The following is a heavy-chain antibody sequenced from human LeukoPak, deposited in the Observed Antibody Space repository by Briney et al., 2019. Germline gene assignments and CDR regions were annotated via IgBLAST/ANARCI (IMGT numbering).Heavy chain of an antibody. D-gene: IGHD3-16*01. CDR3: ARDWGKGDY. CDR1: GVTVSNNC. J-gene: IGHJ4*02. V-gene: IGHV3-53*01. CDR2: IYSGGST. Sequence: GGSLRLSCAASGVTVSNNCMTWVRQPPGKGLEWVSVIYSGGSTYYADSVKGRFTISRDNSKNTVYLQMNSLRAEDTAVYYCARDWGKGDYWGQGTLVTVSS.